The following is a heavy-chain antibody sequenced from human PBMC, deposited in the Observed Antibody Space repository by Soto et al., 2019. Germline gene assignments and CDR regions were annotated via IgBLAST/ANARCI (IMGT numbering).Heavy chain of an antibody. CDR1: DPPISNVDSY. CDR2: IYNGGTT. V-gene: IGHV4-30-4*01. CDR3: ARGPSGDKVDY. Sequence: TLSLTYTVSDPPISNVDSYSSCTRQPPDKGLEWFGHIYNGGTTWYIPSLTSRITISVHTSKTQFSLKLTSVTAADTALYYCARGPSGDKVDYWSQRTLVTVS. J-gene: IGHJ4*02. D-gene: IGHD7-27*01.